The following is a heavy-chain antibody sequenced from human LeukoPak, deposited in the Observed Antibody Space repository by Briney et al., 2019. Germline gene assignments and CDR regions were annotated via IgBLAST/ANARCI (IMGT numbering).Heavy chain of an antibody. CDR1: GFTFSSYG. Sequence: GGSLRLSCAASGFTFSSYGMHWVRQAPGKGLEWVAVISYDGSNTYYADSVKGRFTISRDNSKNTLYLQMNSLRAEDTAVYYCATDRGFASFDYWGQGTLVTVSS. V-gene: IGHV3-30*03. J-gene: IGHJ4*02. CDR2: ISYDGSNT. CDR3: ATDRGFASFDY. D-gene: IGHD3-3*01.